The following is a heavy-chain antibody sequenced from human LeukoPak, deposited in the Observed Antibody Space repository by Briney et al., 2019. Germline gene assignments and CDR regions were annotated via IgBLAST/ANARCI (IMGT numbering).Heavy chain of an antibody. D-gene: IGHD3-16*02. CDR2: TYYRSKWYN. Sequence: PSQTLSLTCAISGDSVSSNSAAWNWIRQSPSRGLEWLGRTYYRSKWYNDYAVSVKSRITINPDTSKNQFSLQLNSVTPEDTAVYYCARASYDYVWGSYRYTHFDYWGPGTLVTVSS. CDR1: GDSVSSNSAA. J-gene: IGHJ4*02. V-gene: IGHV6-1*01. CDR3: ARASYDYVWGSYRYTHFDY.